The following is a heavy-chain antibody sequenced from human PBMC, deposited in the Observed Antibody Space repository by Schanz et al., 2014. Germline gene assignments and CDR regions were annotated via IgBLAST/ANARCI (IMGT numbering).Heavy chain of an antibody. V-gene: IGHV3-30*04. Sequence: QVDLVESGGGVVQPGRSLTLSCAVSTSLFSRSVIHWVRQAPGKGLEWVAVMWNDGIKTHYADSGKGRFTISRDNSKNTLSLQMNSLRAEDTAVYYCAREEGYGYGPGAFDIWGQGTMVTVSS. CDR3: AREEGYGYGPGAFDI. J-gene: IGHJ3*02. CDR1: TSLFSRSV. D-gene: IGHD5-18*01. CDR2: MWNDGIKT.